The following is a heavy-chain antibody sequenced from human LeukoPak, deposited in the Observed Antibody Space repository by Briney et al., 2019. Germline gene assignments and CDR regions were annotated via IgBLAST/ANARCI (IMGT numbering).Heavy chain of an antibody. V-gene: IGHV3-30*04. CDR2: ISYDGSNK. CDR3: ASTPERYYFDH. CDR1: GFTFSSYA. D-gene: IGHD1-14*01. Sequence: GGSLRLSCAASGFTFSSYAMHWVRQAPGKGLEWVAVISYDGSNKYYADSVKGRFTISRDNSKNTLYLQMNSLRAEDTAVYYCASTPERYYFDHWGRGTLVTVSS. J-gene: IGHJ4*02.